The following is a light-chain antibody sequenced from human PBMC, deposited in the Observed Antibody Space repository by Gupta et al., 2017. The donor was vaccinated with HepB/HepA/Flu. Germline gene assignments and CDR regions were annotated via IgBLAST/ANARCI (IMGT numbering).Light chain of an antibody. J-gene: IGLJ3*02. V-gene: IGLV3-1*01. Sequence: SLELTQPTPVSGVPGQQANINCSGHNLGNKYVALYQQKSGQSPLLVIFQDTRPPSGIHERICGSNYANTASLTIRGHQPLDEANYCCQAWDSSTAAVFGGGTRLTVL. CDR1: NLGNKY. CDR2: QDT. CDR3: QAWDSSTAAV.